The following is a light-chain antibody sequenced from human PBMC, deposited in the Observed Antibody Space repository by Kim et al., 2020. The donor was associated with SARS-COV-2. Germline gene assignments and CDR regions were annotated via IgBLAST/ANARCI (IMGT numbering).Light chain of an antibody. CDR1: QSVSSSY. Sequence: SAGRRATPARRDSQSVSSSYLAWYQKKPGQGPRLLIYGASRRATGIPDRVSGSGSGTDFTLTISRLEPEDFAGYYCQQYGSPPLHTFGQGTKLEIK. V-gene: IGKV3-20*01. CDR3: QQYGSPPLHT. J-gene: IGKJ2*01. CDR2: GAS.